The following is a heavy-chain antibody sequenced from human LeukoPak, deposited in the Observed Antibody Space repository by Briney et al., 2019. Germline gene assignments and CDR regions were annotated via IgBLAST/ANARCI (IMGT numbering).Heavy chain of an antibody. J-gene: IGHJ5*02. Sequence: SETLSLTCTVSGDSISSSNYYWGWIRQPPGKGLEWIGTIYYSGHTYYNPSLESRVTISVGTSKNQFSLKLTSVTATDTAVYYCTRQGVYYDSSGYYLSWFDPWGQGTLVTVSS. CDR1: GDSISSSNYY. CDR3: TRQGVYYDSSGYYLSWFDP. D-gene: IGHD3-22*01. V-gene: IGHV4-39*01. CDR2: IYYSGHT.